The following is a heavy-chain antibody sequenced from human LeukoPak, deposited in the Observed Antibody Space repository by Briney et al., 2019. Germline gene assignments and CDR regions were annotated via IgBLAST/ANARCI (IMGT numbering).Heavy chain of an antibody. CDR2: IYRDGKT. J-gene: IGHJ4*02. CDR3: VRDLGGRSGH. D-gene: IGHD1-26*01. Sequence: GGSLRLSCAASGFSVSSSYMNWVRQAQGKGLEWVSIIYRDGKTFYADYMKGRFTISRDSSKNTLYLQMNSLRVEDTAVYYCVRDLGGRSGHWGQGTLVTVSS. CDR1: GFSVSSSY. V-gene: IGHV3-53*01.